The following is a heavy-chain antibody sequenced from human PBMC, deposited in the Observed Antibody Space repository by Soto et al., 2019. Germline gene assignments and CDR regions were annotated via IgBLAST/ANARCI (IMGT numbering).Heavy chain of an antibody. D-gene: IGHD2-21*02. CDR3: ARDHESGFRDSVPAGFDY. J-gene: IGHJ4*02. CDR1: GFIFGRFG. Sequence: QVQLVESGGGVVQPGRSLKLSCAASGFIFGRFGMHWVRQPPGKGLEWVAVIWNDGSNKLYADSVQGRFTISRDNSKNTFYLEMDSLRAEDTAVYYCARDHESGFRDSVPAGFDYWGQGTLVTVSS. CDR2: IWNDGSNK. V-gene: IGHV3-33*01.